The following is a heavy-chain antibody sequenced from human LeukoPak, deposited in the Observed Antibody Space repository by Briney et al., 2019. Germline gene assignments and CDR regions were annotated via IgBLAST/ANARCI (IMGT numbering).Heavy chain of an antibody. D-gene: IGHD4-17*01. V-gene: IGHV1-69*13. CDR3: ARGDYVYYFDY. J-gene: IGHJ4*02. CDR2: IIPIFGTA. Sequence: GASVKVSCKASGGTFSSYAISWVRQAPGQGLEWMGGIIPIFGTANYAQRFQGRVTITADESTSTAYMELSSLRSEDTAVYYCARGDYVYYFDYWGQGTLVTVSS. CDR1: GGTFSSYA.